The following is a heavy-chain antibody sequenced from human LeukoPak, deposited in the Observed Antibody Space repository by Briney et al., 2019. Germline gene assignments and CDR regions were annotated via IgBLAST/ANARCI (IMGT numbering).Heavy chain of an antibody. J-gene: IGHJ3*02. CDR1: GFTFSSYS. CDR3: ARKGSSGYYYRDAFDI. V-gene: IGHV3-21*01. CDR2: ISSSSSYI. D-gene: IGHD3-22*01. Sequence: PGGSLRLSCAASGFTFSSYSMNWVRQAPGKGLEWVSSISSSSSYIYYADSVKGRFTISRDNAENSLYLQMNSLRAEDTAVYYCARKGSSGYYYRDAFDIWGQGTMVTVSS.